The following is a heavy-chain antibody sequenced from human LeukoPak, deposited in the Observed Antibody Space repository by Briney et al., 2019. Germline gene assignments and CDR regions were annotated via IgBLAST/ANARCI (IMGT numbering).Heavy chain of an antibody. CDR2: ISSGSSTI. J-gene: IGHJ4*02. D-gene: IGHD3-16*02. CDR1: GFTFSDYN. CDR3: ARDTSSGDYVWGSYRYYFDY. Sequence: GGSLRLSCAASGFTFSDYNMNWVRQAPGKGLEWASYISSGSSTIDYADSVKGRFTISRDNAKNSLYLQMNSLRAEDTAVYYCARDTSSGDYVWGSYRYYFDYWGQGTLVTVSS. V-gene: IGHV3-48*01.